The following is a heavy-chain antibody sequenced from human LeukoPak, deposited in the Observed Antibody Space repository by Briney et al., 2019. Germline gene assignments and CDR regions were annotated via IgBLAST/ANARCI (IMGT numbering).Heavy chain of an antibody. J-gene: IGHJ3*02. D-gene: IGHD2-15*01. Sequence: PSETLSLTCAVYGGSFSSYDWSWIRQPPGKGLEWIGEMNHSESNNYNPSLKSRVTISVDTSKKQFSLKLSSVTAADTAVYYCARRCSYGSCNSNDAFDIWGQGTMVTVSS. CDR1: GGSFSSYD. CDR3: ARRCSYGSCNSNDAFDI. V-gene: IGHV4-34*01. CDR2: MNHSESN.